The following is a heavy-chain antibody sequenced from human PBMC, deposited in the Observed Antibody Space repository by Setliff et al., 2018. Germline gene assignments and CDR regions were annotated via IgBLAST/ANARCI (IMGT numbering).Heavy chain of an antibody. CDR1: GYSFSTYA. D-gene: IGHD2-2*02. CDR2: INGGNGNT. J-gene: IGHJ4*02. Sequence: VASVKVSCKASGYSFSTYAMHWVRQAPGQRLEWMGWINGGNGNTKYSQKFQGRITITRXXXASTAXXXXXXXXXXXXXXXXXARXREXXSRTSCYIDYWGQGALVTVSS. CDR3: ARXREXXSRTSCYIDY. V-gene: IGHV1-3*01.